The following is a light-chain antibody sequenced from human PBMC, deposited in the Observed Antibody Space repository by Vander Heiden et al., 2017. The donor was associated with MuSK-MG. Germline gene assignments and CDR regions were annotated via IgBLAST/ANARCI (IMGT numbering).Light chain of an antibody. J-gene: IGKJ2*01. Sequence: AIQMTQSPSSLSASVGDRVIITCRASQGIGNELGWYQQKPGKAPKLLIYDVSTLQSGVPSRFSGSGSGTDFTLTISSLQPDDFATYYCLQDSTYPLTFGQGTKLQI. CDR2: DVS. CDR3: LQDSTYPLT. V-gene: IGKV1-6*01. CDR1: QGIGNE.